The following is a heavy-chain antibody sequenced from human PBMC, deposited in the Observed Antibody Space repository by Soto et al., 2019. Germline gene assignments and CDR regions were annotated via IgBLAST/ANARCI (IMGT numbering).Heavy chain of an antibody. J-gene: IGHJ3*02. D-gene: IGHD5-12*01. CDR1: GLTFRTYT. V-gene: IGHV3-21*04. Sequence: EVQLVESGGGLVRPGGSLRLSCAASGLTFRTYTMNWVRQAPGKGLEWVSSITSSSTYIYYADSLKGRLIISRYNAKNSLYLQMNSLRADDTAVYYCATRGGYSPNAFDIWGPGTKVTVS. CDR3: ATRGGYSPNAFDI. CDR2: ITSSSTYI.